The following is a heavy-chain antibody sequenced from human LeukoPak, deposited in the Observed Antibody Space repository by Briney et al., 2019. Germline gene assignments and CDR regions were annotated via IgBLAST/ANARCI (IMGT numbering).Heavy chain of an antibody. CDR3: AKGHMTTVVTAPY. CDR1: GFTFSSYG. Sequence: GGSLRLSCAASGFTFSSYGMHWVRQAPGKGLEWVAVIRYDGSNKYYADSVKGRFTISRDNSKNTLYLQMNSLRAEDTAVYYCAKGHMTTVVTAPYWGQGTLVTVSS. J-gene: IGHJ4*02. CDR2: IRYDGSNK. D-gene: IGHD4-23*01. V-gene: IGHV3-30*02.